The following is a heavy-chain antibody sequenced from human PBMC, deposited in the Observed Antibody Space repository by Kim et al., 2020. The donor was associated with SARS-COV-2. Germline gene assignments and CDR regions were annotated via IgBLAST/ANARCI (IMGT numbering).Heavy chain of an antibody. CDR2: IWSDRSKK. V-gene: IGHV3-33*01. CDR1: GFIFSTYG. CDR3: ARRYNWIGGAATDFDY. J-gene: IGHJ4*02. Sequence: GGSLRLSCVASGFIFSTYGMHWVRQAPGKGLEWMAGIWSDRSKKVYGDSVKGRFTISRDNPENTLYLQMDSLRGEDTAVYYCARRYNWIGGAATDFDYLGQGTLVTVSS. D-gene: IGHD1-20*01.